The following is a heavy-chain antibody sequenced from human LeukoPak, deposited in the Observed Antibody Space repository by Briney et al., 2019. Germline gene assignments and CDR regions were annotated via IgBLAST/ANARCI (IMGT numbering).Heavy chain of an antibody. CDR2: IYYIGST. CDR1: GGSISSYH. CDR3: ATHSSGYYDAFDI. J-gene: IGHJ3*02. Sequence: PSETLSLTCTVSGGSISSYHWSWIRQPPGKGLEWIGYIYYIGSTNYNPSLKSRVTISVDTSKNQFSLKLSSVTAADTAVYYCATHSSGYYDAFDIWGQGTMVTVSS. D-gene: IGHD3-22*01. V-gene: IGHV4-59*08.